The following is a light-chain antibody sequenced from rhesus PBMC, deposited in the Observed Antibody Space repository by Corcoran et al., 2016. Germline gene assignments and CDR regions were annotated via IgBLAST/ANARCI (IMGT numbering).Light chain of an antibody. CDR1: QSVSTY. CDR2: SAS. V-gene: IGKV3-17*01. J-gene: IGKJ1*01. CDR3: QQASNWSWT. Sequence: TQSPATLSLSPGERATLSCRASQSVSTYLAWYQQQPGQAPRLLIYSASRRVTGIPDRFSGSGSGTDFTLTISSLEPEDVAGYFCQQASNWSWTFGQGTKVEIK.